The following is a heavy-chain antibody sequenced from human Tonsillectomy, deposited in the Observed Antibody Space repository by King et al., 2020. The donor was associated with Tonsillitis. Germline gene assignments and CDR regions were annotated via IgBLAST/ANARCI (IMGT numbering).Heavy chain of an antibody. J-gene: IGHJ6*03. D-gene: IGHD2-21*01. V-gene: IGHV3-74*01. CDR1: GFTFSSYW. CDR3: ARRGGFGGGASEDHRNYYYYYYMDV. Sequence: VQLVESGGGLVQPGGSLRLSCAASGFTFSSYWMHWVRQAPGKGLVWVSRINSDGSSTSYADSVKGRFTISRDNAKNTLYLQMNSLRAEDTAVYYCARRGGFGGGASEDHRNYYYYYYMDVWGKGTTVTVSS. CDR2: INSDGSST.